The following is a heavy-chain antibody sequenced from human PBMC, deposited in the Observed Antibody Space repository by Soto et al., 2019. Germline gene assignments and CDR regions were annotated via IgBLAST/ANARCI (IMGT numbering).Heavy chain of an antibody. Sequence: QVQLVQSGAAMKKPGASVKVSCKASGYTFTSYDINWVRQATGQGLEWMGWISPNTGYTDYAQKFQDRVTMTGNTSITTAYMELSSLRSEDTAVYYCVRGRVMITFGVVIVIDYWGQGSPVTVSS. V-gene: IGHV1-8*01. CDR1: GYTFTSYD. J-gene: IGHJ4*02. CDR3: VRGRVMITFGVVIVIDY. CDR2: ISPNTGYT. D-gene: IGHD3-16*02.